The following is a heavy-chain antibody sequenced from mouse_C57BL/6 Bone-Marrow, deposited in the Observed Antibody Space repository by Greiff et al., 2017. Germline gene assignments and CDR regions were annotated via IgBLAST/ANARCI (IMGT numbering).Heavy chain of an antibody. J-gene: IGHJ1*03. CDR3: AKFGDYWDFYV. V-gene: IGHV1-18*01. CDR1: GYTFTDYN. Sequence: EVQLKESGPELVKPGASVKIPCKASGYTFTDYNMDWVKQSHGKSLEWIGDINPNNGGTIYNQKFKGKATLTVDKSSSTAYMELRSLTSEDTAVYYCAKFGDYWDFYVWGTEATVTVSS. D-gene: IGHD2-13*01. CDR2: INPNNGGT.